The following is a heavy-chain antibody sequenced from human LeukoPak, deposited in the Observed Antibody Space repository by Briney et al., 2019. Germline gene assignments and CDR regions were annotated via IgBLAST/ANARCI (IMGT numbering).Heavy chain of an antibody. CDR1: GFPFSSYA. CDR3: AIRADYYDSSGYYSFDY. V-gene: IGHV3-23*01. J-gene: IGHJ4*02. Sequence: GGSLRLSCAASGFPFSSYAMSWVRQAPGKGLEWVSAISGSGGSTYYADSVKGRFTISRDNSKNTLYLQMNSLRAEDKAVYYCAIRADYYDSSGYYSFDYWGQGTLVTVSS. D-gene: IGHD3-22*01. CDR2: ISGSGGST.